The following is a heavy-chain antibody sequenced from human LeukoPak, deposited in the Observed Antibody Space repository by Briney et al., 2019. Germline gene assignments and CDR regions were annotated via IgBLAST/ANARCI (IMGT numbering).Heavy chain of an antibody. V-gene: IGHV3-21*01. CDR1: GFTFSSNR. CDR3: ARDGGLGGIMGAMGFDY. Sequence: GGSLRLSCAASGFTFSSNRMNWVRQAPGKGLEWVSSISGSSNYIYYADSVKGRFTISRDNAKNSLYLQMNSLRADDTAVYYWARDGGLGGIMGAMGFDYWGQGTLVTVSS. D-gene: IGHD3-16*01. CDR2: ISGSSNYI. J-gene: IGHJ4*02.